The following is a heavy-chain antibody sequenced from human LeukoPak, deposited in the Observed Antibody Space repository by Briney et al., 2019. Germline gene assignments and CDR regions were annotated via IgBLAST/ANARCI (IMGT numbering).Heavy chain of an antibody. CDR1: GFTFSSYW. J-gene: IGHJ6*04. CDR2: INSDGSST. CDR3: ASQLPSWAAPEV. D-gene: IGHD2-2*01. Sequence: PGGSLRLSCAASGFTFSSYWMHWVRQAPGKGLVWVSRINSDGSSTSYADSVKGRFTISRDNAKNTLYLQMNSLRAEDTAVYYCASQLPSWAAPEVWGKETTVTVSS. V-gene: IGHV3-74*01.